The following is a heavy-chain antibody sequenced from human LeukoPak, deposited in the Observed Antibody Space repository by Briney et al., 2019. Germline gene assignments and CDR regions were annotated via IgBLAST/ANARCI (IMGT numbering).Heavy chain of an antibody. D-gene: IGHD3-10*01. CDR3: ARRYDDLGSPLND. CDR1: GGSFSGYF. J-gene: IGHJ4*02. V-gene: IGHV4-34*01. Sequence: KSSETVSLTCAVYGGSFSGYFWSWIRQPPGKGLDWIGEINHSGNTNYNPSLKSRATISVDASKSQLSLKLSSVTAADTAVYYCARRYDDLGSPLNDWGRGTLVTVSS. CDR2: INHSGNT.